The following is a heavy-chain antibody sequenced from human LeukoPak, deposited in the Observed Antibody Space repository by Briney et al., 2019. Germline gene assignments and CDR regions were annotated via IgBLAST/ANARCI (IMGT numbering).Heavy chain of an antibody. CDR2: INHSGST. CDR3: ARGKGSSWTGYYGMDV. V-gene: IGHV4-34*01. D-gene: IGHD6-13*01. CDR1: GGSFSGYY. J-gene: IGHJ6*02. Sequence: SETLSLTCAVYGGSFSGYYWSWIRQPPGKGLEWIGEINHSGSTNYNPSLKSRVTISVDTSKNQFSLKLSSVTAADTAVYYCARGKGSSWTGYYGMDVWGQGTTVTVSS.